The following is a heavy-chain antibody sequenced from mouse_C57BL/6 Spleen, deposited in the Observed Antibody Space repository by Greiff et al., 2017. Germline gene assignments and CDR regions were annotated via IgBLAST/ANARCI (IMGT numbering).Heavy chain of an antibody. D-gene: IGHD2-5*01. CDR1: GFTFSDYG. CDR2: ISSGSSTI. V-gene: IGHV5-17*01. Sequence: EVKVIESGGGLVKPGGSLKLSCAASGFTFSDYGMHWVRQAPEKGLEWVAYISSGSSTIYYADTVKGRFTISRDNAKNTLFLQMTSLRSEDTAMYYCARDRYSNPAWFAYWGQGTLVTVSA. CDR3: ARDRYSNPAWFAY. J-gene: IGHJ3*01.